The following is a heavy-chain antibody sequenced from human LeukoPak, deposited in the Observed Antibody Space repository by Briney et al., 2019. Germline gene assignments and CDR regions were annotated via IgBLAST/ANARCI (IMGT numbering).Heavy chain of an antibody. CDR2: VNHSGST. CDR1: GGFFSGYY. V-gene: IGHV4-34*01. J-gene: IGHJ6*03. CDR3: ARTLLSLYRTDYMDV. Sequence: SETLSLTCAVYGGFFSGYYWSWIRQPPGKGLEWIGEVNHSGSTNYNPSLKSRVTISVDTSKNQFSLKLSSVTAADTAVYYCARTLLSLYRTDYMDVWGKGTTVTVSS. D-gene: IGHD3-16*01.